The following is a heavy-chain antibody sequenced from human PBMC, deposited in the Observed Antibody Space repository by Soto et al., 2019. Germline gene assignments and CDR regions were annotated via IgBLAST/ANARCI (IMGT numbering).Heavy chain of an antibody. CDR2: INAGNGNT. CDR3: ARGVAGPLYWFDP. D-gene: IGHD6-19*01. Sequence: QVQLVQSGAEVKKPGASVKVSCKASGYTLTSYAMHWVRQAPGQRLEWMGWINAGNGNTKYSQKFQGRVTITRDTSASTAYMELSSLRSEDTAVYYGARGVAGPLYWFDPWGQGTLVTVSS. CDR1: GYTLTSYA. V-gene: IGHV1-3*01. J-gene: IGHJ5*02.